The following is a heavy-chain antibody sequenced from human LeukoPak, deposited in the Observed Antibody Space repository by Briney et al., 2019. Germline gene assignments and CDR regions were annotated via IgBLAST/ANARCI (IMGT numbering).Heavy chain of an antibody. D-gene: IGHD6-19*01. CDR3: AKSHSSGWYYFDD. CDR2: IKGDGSEK. Sequence: PGGSLRLACAASGFTFSSYWMTWVRQAPGRGLEWVANIKGDGSEKYYADSVRGQFTISRDNAKNSLYLQMNSLRAEDTAVYYCAKSHSSGWYYFDDWGQGTLVTVSS. V-gene: IGHV3-7*02. CDR1: GFTFSSYW. J-gene: IGHJ4*02.